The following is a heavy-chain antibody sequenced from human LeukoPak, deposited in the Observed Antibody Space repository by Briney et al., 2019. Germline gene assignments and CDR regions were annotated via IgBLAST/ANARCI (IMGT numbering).Heavy chain of an antibody. CDR2: ISYHGSDT. D-gene: IGHD6-19*01. V-gene: IGHV3-30*18. CDR1: GSTSSTYA. CDR3: AKDLAGLQWLAPCFDY. J-gene: IGHJ4*02. Sequence: GGPLRPPCPPPGSTSSTYARHGVRKAPGKGLDGVAVISYHGSDTFYADSVKGRFTISRDNSRNTLYLQMNSLRVEDTAVYYCAKDLAGLQWLAPCFDYWGQGTLVTVSS.